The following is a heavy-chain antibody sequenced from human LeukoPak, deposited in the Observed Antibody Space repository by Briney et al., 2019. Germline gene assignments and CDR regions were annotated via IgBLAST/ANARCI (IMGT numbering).Heavy chain of an antibody. CDR2: INPNSGNT. CDR3: ARDRDGDY. V-gene: IGHV1-8*02. CDR1: GYTFTDYY. J-gene: IGHJ4*02. D-gene: IGHD1-14*01. Sequence: ASVKVSCKASGYTFTDYYMHWVRQAPGQGLEWMGWINPNSGNTGYAQKFQGRVTMTRNTSISTAYMELSSLRSEDTAVYYCARDRDGDYWGQGTLVTVSS.